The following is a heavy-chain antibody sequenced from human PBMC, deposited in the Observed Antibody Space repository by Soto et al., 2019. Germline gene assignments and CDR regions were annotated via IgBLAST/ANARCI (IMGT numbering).Heavy chain of an antibody. Sequence: SETLSLTCAVYGGSFSGYYWTWIRQPPGTGLEWIGEINHSGSTNYNPSLKSRVTISVDTSKNQFSLKLTSVTAADTAVYYCARDKLTDLFDYWGQGTPVTGSS. CDR1: GGSFSGYY. CDR2: INHSGST. J-gene: IGHJ4*02. V-gene: IGHV4-34*01. CDR3: ARDKLTDLFDY.